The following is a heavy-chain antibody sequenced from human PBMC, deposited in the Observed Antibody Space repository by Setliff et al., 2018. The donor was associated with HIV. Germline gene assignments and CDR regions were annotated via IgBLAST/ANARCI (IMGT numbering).Heavy chain of an antibody. CDR2: INTSGGSA. V-gene: IGHV1-46*01. D-gene: IGHD3-3*01. CDR3: ARENVRRLLLYEGDFDF. J-gene: IGHJ4*02. Sequence: ASVKVSCKASGYTFTSYPMHWVRQAPGQGLEWMGVINTSGGSAGYAEKFRGRVTMTRDTSTSTVYMDLRNLRSEDTAVYYCARENVRRLLLYEGDFDFWGQGTLVTVSS. CDR1: GYTFTSYP.